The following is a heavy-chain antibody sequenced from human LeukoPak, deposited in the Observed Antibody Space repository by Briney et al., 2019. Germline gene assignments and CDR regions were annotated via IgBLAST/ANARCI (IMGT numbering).Heavy chain of an antibody. V-gene: IGHV4-31*03. CDR3: ARGGYSYGSDAFDI. CDR2: IYYSGST. Sequence: SQTLSLTCTVSGGSISSGGYYWSWIRQHPGKGLEWIGYIYYSGSTYYNPSLKSRVTISVDTSKNQFSLKLSSVTAADTAVYYCARGGYSYGSDAFDIWGQGTMVTVSS. J-gene: IGHJ3*02. CDR1: GGSISSGGYY. D-gene: IGHD5-18*01.